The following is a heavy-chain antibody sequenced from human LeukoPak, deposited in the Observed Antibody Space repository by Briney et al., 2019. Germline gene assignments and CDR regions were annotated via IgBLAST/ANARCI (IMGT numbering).Heavy chain of an antibody. CDR2: INPSGGST. CDR3: ARAVYYYGSGSERLDY. CDR1: GYTFTSYY. V-gene: IGHV1-46*01. D-gene: IGHD3-10*01. J-gene: IGHJ4*02. Sequence: ASVKVSCKASGYTFTSYYMHWVRQAPGQGLEWMGIINPSGGSTSYAQKFQGRVTMTRDMSTSTVYMELSSLRSEDTAVYYCARAVYYYGSGSERLDYWGQGTLVTVSS.